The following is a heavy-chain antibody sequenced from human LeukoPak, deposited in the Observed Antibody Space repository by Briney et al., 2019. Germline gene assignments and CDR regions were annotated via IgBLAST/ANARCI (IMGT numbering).Heavy chain of an antibody. CDR3: ARGDRYCSSTSCRYYYYYMDV. CDR2: IYTSGST. Sequence: SETLSLTCTVSGGFISSGSYYWSWIRQPAGKGLEWIGRIYTSGSTNYNPSLKSRVTISVDTSKNQFSLKLSSVTAADTAVYYCARGDRYCSSTSCRYYYYYMDVWGKGTTVTVSS. J-gene: IGHJ6*03. V-gene: IGHV4-61*02. CDR1: GGFISSGSYY. D-gene: IGHD2-2*01.